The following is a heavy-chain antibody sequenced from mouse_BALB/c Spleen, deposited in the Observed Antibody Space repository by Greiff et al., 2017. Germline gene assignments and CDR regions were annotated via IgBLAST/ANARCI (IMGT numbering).Heavy chain of an antibody. CDR3: ARTPYGYKADY. Sequence: VQLQQSGAELMKPGASVKISCKATGYTFSSYWIEWVKQRPGHGLEWIGEILPGSGSTNYNEKFKGKATFTADTSSNTAYMQLSSLTSEDSAVYYCARTPYGYKADYWGQGTTLTVSS. V-gene: IGHV1-9*01. D-gene: IGHD1-2*01. CDR1: GYTFSSYW. CDR2: ILPGSGST. J-gene: IGHJ2*01.